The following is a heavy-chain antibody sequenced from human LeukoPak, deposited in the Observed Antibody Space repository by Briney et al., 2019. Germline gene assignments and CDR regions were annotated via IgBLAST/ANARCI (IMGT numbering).Heavy chain of an antibody. Sequence: SETLSLTCTVSGGSVSRYYWSWIRQPPGKGLEWIGYSSYSGSTNYNPSLKSRVTISVGTSKNQFSLKLTSVTAADTALYYCARHRDSAYETFAYWGQGTLVTVSS. CDR3: ARHRDSAYETFAY. CDR1: GGSVSRYY. J-gene: IGHJ4*02. D-gene: IGHD5-12*01. CDR2: SSYSGST. V-gene: IGHV4-59*02.